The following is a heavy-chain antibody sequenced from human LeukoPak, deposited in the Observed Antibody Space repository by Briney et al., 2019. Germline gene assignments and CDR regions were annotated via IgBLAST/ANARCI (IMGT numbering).Heavy chain of an antibody. CDR3: ARGKYSSGWYRLNWFDP. CDR1: GGSISSSSYY. V-gene: IGHV4-39*01. D-gene: IGHD6-19*01. J-gene: IGHJ5*02. Sequence: PSETLSLTCTVSGGSISSSSYYWGWIRQPPGKGLEWIGSIYYSGSTYSNPSLQSRVTISVDTSKNQFSLKLNSVTAADTAVYYCARGKYSSGWYRLNWFDPWGQGTLVTVSS. CDR2: IYYSGST.